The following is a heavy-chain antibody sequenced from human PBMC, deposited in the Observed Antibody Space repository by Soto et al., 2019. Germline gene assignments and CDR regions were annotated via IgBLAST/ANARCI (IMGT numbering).Heavy chain of an antibody. D-gene: IGHD3-16*01. Sequence: GGSLRLSCAASGFTFSNAWMSWVRQAPGKGLEWVGRIKSKTDGGTTDYAAPVEGRFTISRDDSKNTLYLQMNSLKTEDTAVYYCTTPWSPRRRGTYWGQGTLVTVSS. J-gene: IGHJ4*02. CDR3: TTPWSPRRRGTY. V-gene: IGHV3-15*01. CDR2: IKSKTDGGTT. CDR1: GFTFSNAW.